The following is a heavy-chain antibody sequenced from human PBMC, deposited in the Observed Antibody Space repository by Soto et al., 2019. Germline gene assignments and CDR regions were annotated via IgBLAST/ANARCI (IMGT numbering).Heavy chain of an antibody. V-gene: IGHV3-33*01. J-gene: IGHJ3*02. CDR3: ARESIAVAGNAFDI. CDR2: IWYDGSNK. Sequence: GGSLRLSCAASGFTFSSYGMHWVRQAPGKGLEWVAVIWYDGSNKYYADSVKGRFTISRDNSKNTLYLQMNSLRAEDTAVYCCARESIAVAGNAFDIWGQGTMVTVSS. CDR1: GFTFSSYG. D-gene: IGHD6-19*01.